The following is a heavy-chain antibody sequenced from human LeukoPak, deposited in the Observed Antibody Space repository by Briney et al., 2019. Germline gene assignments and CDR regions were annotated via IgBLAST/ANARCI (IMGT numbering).Heavy chain of an antibody. D-gene: IGHD6-13*01. Sequence: GGSLRLSCTASGFTFGDYAMSWFRQAPGKGLEWVGFIRSKAYGGTTEYAASVKGRFTISRDDSKSIAYLQMNSLKTEDTAVYYCTRDDPLAAAGTLDYWGQGTLVTVSS. J-gene: IGHJ4*02. CDR3: TRDDPLAAAGTLDY. CDR1: GFTFGDYA. V-gene: IGHV3-49*03. CDR2: IRSKAYGGTT.